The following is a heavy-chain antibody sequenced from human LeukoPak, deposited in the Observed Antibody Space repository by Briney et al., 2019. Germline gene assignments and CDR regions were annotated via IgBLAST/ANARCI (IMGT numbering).Heavy chain of an antibody. D-gene: IGHD3-3*01. CDR3: ARARWSGYYMNAFDI. Sequence: GGSLRLSCAASGFTFDDYGMSWVRHAPRKGLEWVSGINWNGGSTGYADSVKGRFTISRDNAKNSLYLQMNSLRAEDTALYYCARARWSGYYMNAFDIWGQGTMVTVSS. CDR1: GFTFDDYG. V-gene: IGHV3-20*04. J-gene: IGHJ3*02. CDR2: INWNGGST.